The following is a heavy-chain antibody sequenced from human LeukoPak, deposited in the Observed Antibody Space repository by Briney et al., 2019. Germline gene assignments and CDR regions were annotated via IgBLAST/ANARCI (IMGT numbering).Heavy chain of an antibody. V-gene: IGHV3-11*01. D-gene: IGHD2-2*01. J-gene: IGHJ3*02. CDR3: ARSSSTGSDI. CDR1: GFTFSDYY. CDR2: ISSSGSTI. Sequence: GGSLRLSCAASGFTFSDYYMSLIRQAPGKGLEWVSDISSSGSTIYYADSVKGRFTISRDNAKNSLYTQMNRLRAEETAVYYCARSSSTGSDIRGQGTMVTVSS.